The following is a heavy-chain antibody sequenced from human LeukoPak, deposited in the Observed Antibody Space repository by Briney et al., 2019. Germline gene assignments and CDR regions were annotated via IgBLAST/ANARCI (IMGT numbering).Heavy chain of an antibody. CDR2: ITSSSTYI. CDR1: GFTFGSYS. V-gene: IGHV3-21*01. J-gene: IGHJ6*03. Sequence: GGSLRLSCVASGFTFGSYSMNWVRQAPGKGLEWDSSITSSSTYIYYADSVKGRFTISRDNAKNSLYLQMNSLRAEDTAVYYCARDPIVVVPSASFYYYMDVWGKGTTVTVSS. CDR3: ARDPIVVVPSASFYYYMDV. D-gene: IGHD2-2*01.